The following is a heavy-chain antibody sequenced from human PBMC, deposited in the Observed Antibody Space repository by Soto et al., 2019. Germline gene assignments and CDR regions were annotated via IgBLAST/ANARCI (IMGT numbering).Heavy chain of an antibody. Sequence: SVKVSCKSSGGTFSSHSINWVRQAPGQGLEWMGGIIPIFGPANFAKKFQGRVTITADESTTTAYMELSSLTSEDTAVYYCATGSFTSTGGRIGYHYNAMDVWGQGTTITVSS. CDR1: GGTFSSHS. V-gene: IGHV1-69*13. J-gene: IGHJ6*02. D-gene: IGHD1-1*01. CDR3: ATGSFTSTGGRIGYHYNAMDV. CDR2: IIPIFGPA.